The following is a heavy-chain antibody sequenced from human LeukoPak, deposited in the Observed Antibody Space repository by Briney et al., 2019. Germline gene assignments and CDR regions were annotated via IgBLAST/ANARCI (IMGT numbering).Heavy chain of an antibody. D-gene: IGHD4-17*01. CDR1: GGTLSSYA. CDR3: ASGRLDFGDHEAFDI. Sequence: ASVKVSCKASGGTLSSYAISWVRQAPGQGLECMGRIIPILDITNYAQKFQGRVTITADKSTSTAYRELSSLRSEDTAVFYCASGRLDFGDHEAFDIWGQGTMVTVPS. V-gene: IGHV1-69*04. CDR2: IIPILDIT. J-gene: IGHJ3*02.